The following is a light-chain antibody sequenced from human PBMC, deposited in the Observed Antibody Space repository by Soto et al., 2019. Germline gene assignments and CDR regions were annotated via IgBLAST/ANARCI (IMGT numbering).Light chain of an antibody. CDR2: WES. CDR3: QKYYSLPRT. J-gene: IGKJ1*01. Sequence: DIVMTESPDSLAVSLGERATINFKSSRSVFSSSDNKNYLGWYQQKPGLPPKLLFYWESTRDSGVPDRFRGSRSGTDFTLTISSLQAEDVEGYYCQKYYSLPRTFDQGTKVDIK. V-gene: IGKV4-1*01. CDR1: RSVFSSSDNKNY.